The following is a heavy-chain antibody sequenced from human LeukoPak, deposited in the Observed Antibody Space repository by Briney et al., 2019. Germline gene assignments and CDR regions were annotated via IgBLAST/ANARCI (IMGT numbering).Heavy chain of an antibody. CDR3: ARSMRRGSYDS. D-gene: IGHD1-26*01. J-gene: IGHJ4*02. V-gene: IGHV3-23*01. CDR2: ISGSGGST. Sequence: PGGSLRLSCAASGFTFSGYAMSWVRQAPGKGLAWVSGISGSGGSTYHADSVKGRFTISRDNGKNSLYLEMNSLRAEDTAMYYCARSMRRGSYDSWGQGALVTGSS. CDR1: GFTFSGYA.